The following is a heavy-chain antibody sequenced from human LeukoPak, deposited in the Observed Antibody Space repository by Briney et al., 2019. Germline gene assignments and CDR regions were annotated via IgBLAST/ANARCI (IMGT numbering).Heavy chain of an antibody. CDR3: SLERGGPFYGMDV. D-gene: IGHD3-10*01. CDR1: GGSISSSSYY. Sequence: PSETLSLTCTVSGGSISSSSYYWGWIRQPPGKGLEWIGSIYYNGSTYYNPSLKSRVIISVDTSKNQFSLKLSSVTAADTAVYYCSLERGGPFYGMDVWGQGTTVTVSS. V-gene: IGHV4-39*01. J-gene: IGHJ6*02. CDR2: IYYNGST.